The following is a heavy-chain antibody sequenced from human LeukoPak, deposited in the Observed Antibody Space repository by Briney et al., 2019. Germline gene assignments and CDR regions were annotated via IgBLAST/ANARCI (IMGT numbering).Heavy chain of an antibody. CDR3: ARSYSNHLFGMDV. V-gene: IGHV3-66*01. Sequence: GGSLRLSCAASGFTVSSYYMTWVRQAPGKGLEWVSVIYSGGSTYYADSVKGRVAISRDNSKNTVFLQMNSVRAADTALYYCARSYSNHLFGMDVWGQGTTVTVSS. CDR2: IYSGGST. D-gene: IGHD4-11*01. CDR1: GFTVSSYY. J-gene: IGHJ6*02.